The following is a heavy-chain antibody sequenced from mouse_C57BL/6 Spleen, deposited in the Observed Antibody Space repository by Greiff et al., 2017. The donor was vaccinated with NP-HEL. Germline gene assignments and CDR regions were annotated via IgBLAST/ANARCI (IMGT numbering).Heavy chain of an antibody. D-gene: IGHD1-1*01. Sequence: QVQLQQSGAELVRPGASVTLSCKASGYTFTDYEMHWVKQTPVHGLEWIGAIDPETGGTAYNQKFKGKAILTADKSSSTAYMELRSLTSEDSAVYYCTSSTVVGDGFDYWGQGTTLTVSS. CDR3: TSSTVVGDGFDY. CDR2: IDPETGGT. CDR1: GYTFTDYE. V-gene: IGHV1-15*01. J-gene: IGHJ2*01.